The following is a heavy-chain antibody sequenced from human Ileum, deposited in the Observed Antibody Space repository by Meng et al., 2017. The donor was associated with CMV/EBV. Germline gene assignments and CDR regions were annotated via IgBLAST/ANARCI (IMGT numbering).Heavy chain of an antibody. D-gene: IGHD3-10*01. CDR2: IDSDSEYI. V-gene: IGHV3-21*01. Sequence: GESLKISCAASGITFMKYGIQWVRQAPGQGLEWVSSIDSDSEYIYYADSFKGRFTISRDNTKNSVHLQMNSLRAEDTAVYYCAQVRVGDWYFDLWGRGTPVTVSS. CDR3: AQVRVGDWYFDL. CDR1: GITFMKYG. J-gene: IGHJ2*01.